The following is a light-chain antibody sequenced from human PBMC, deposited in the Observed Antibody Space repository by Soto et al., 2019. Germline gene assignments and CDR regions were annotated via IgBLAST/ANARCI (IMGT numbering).Light chain of an antibody. V-gene: IGKV1-6*01. CDR1: QGIRSA. J-gene: IGKJ1*01. Sequence: AIQVTQSPSSLSASVGERVTITCRTRQGIRSALGWYQQKPGKVPKLLIYAASTLQSGVPSRFSGSGSGRDFTLTISSLQPEDFATYYCLLDYAYFWAFGQGTKVEIK. CDR2: AAS. CDR3: LLDYAYFWA.